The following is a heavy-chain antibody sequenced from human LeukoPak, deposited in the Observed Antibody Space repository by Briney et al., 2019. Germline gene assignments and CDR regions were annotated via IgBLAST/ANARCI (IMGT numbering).Heavy chain of an antibody. J-gene: IGHJ4*02. CDR3: AILRVTSRTFDY. CDR2: INRSGST. V-gene: IGHV4-34*01. CDR1: GGSFSGYY. Sequence: PSETLSLTCAVYGGSFSGYYWSWIRQPPGKGLEWIGEINRSGSTNYNPSLKSRVTISVDTSKNQFSLKLCSVTAADTAVYYCAILRVTSRTFDYWGQGTLVTVSS. D-gene: IGHD2-21*02.